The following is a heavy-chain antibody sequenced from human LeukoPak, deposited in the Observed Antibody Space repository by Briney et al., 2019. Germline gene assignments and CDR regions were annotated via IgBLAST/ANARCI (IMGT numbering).Heavy chain of an antibody. D-gene: IGHD3-3*01. J-gene: IGHJ3*02. CDR2: ISHDGSTT. V-gene: IGHV3-30*01. Sequence: GGSLRLSCAASGFTLRSSAMNWVRQAPGKGLEWVTVISHDGSTTYYADSVKGRFTISRDNSKNTVYLQMDSLRDEDTAVYYCARPTLEWLLYDAFDIWGQGTMVTVTS. CDR1: GFTLRSSA. CDR3: ARPTLEWLLYDAFDI.